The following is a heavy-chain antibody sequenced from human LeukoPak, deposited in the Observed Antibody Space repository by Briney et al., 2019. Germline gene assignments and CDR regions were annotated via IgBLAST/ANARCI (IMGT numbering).Heavy chain of an antibody. V-gene: IGHV3-20*04. D-gene: IGHD3-10*01. J-gene: IGHJ6*04. CDR3: AKDRGYYGSGSFALGV. CDR2: INWNGGST. Sequence: TGGSLRLSCAASGFTFSSYGLSWVRQAPGKGLEWVSGINWNGGSTGYADSVKGRFTISRDNAKNSLYLQMNSLRAEDTALYYCAKDRGYYGSGSFALGVWGKGTTVTVSS. CDR1: GFTFSSYG.